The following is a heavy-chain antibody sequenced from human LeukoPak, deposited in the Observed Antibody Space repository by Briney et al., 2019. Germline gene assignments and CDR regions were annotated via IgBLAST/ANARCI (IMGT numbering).Heavy chain of an antibody. D-gene: IGHD2-8*01. CDR3: ARNGRGYSFDY. CDR2: IYYGGSS. J-gene: IGHJ4*02. V-gene: IGHV4-59*01. CDR1: GGSISTYY. Sequence: PSETLSLTCTVSGGSISTYYWSWIRQAPGKGLEWTGYIYYGGSSNPNPSLKSRVTMSLDTSKNQFSLKLSSVTAADTAVYYCARNGRGYSFDYWGQGTLVTVSS.